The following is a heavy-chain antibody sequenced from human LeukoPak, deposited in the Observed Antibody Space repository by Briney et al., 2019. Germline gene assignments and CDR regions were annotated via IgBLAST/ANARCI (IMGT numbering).Heavy chain of an antibody. V-gene: IGHV4-59*01. J-gene: IGHJ3*02. CDR2: IQNRGST. CDR1: GGSISSYY. D-gene: IGHD6-19*01. CDR3: ARDRPGIAVARDAFDI. Sequence: PSVTVSLTCTVSGGSISSYYWSWIRQPPGKGLEWIGYIQNRGSTNYNPSLKSRVTISVDTSKNQFSLKLRSVAAADTAVYYCARDRPGIAVARDAFDIWGRGTMVIVSS.